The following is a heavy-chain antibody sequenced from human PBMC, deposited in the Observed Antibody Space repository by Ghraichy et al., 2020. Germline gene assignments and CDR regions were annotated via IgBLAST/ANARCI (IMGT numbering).Heavy chain of an antibody. V-gene: IGHV3-30*03. CDR2: ISCDGNKK. J-gene: IGHJ6*02. CDR1: GFTFCNYG. Sequence: GGSLRLSCVASGFTFCNYGMHWVRQAPGKGLEWVAVISCDGNKKDYVDSVKGRFTISRDNSKETVYLQMNSLRAEDTALYYCARDRGGYDALTGYYYHYYGMDVWGQGTTVTVSS. D-gene: IGHD3-9*01. CDR3: ARDRGGYDALTGYYYHYYGMDV.